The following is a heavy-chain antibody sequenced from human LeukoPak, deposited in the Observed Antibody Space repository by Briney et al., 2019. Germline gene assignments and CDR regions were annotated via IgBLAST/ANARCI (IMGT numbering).Heavy chain of an antibody. CDR1: GFTFSNYA. D-gene: IGHD5-18*01. CDR2: ISDNGVGT. CDR3: AKSPRGYTYGHTEYYFDF. Sequence: GGSLRLSCAASGFTFSNYAMSWVRQAPGKGLEWVSAISDNGVGTYYADSVKGRFTISRDNSKNTLYLQMNSLRAEDTAIYYCAKSPRGYTYGHTEYYFDFWGQGTLVTVSS. V-gene: IGHV3-23*01. J-gene: IGHJ4*02.